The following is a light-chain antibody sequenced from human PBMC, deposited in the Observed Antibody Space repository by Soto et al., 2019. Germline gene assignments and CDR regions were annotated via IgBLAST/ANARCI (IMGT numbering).Light chain of an antibody. Sequence: MHMTQSPAALALYVKYGVTMTCRASQTISSWLAWYQQKPGKAPKLLIYKASTLKSGVPSRFSGSGSGTEFTLTISSLQPDDFATYYCQQYNSYSRTFGQGTKV. CDR1: QTISSW. CDR3: QQYNSYSRT. J-gene: IGKJ1*01. CDR2: KAS. V-gene: IGKV1-5*03.